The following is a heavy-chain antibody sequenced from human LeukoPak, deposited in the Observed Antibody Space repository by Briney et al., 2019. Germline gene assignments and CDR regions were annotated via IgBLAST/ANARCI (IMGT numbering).Heavy chain of an antibody. CDR2: IYHSGST. J-gene: IGHJ4*02. CDR3: ARDWNRYAY. Sequence: SETLSLTCTVSGYSISSGYYWGWFGQPPGKGLEWIGSIYHSGSTYYNPSLKSRVTISVDTSKSQFSLYMDSVTAADTAVYYCARDWNRYAYWGQGTLVTVSS. CDR1: GYSISSGYY. D-gene: IGHD1-1*01. V-gene: IGHV4-38-2*02.